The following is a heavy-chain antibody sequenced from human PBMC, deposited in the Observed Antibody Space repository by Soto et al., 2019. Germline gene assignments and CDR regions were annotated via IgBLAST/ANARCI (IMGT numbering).Heavy chain of an antibody. J-gene: IGHJ4*02. CDR1: GYTFSGSV. V-gene: IGHV1-3*01. CDR3: ETEIDGTTVTSLDY. CDR2: INGKNGNK. Sequence: ASVKVSCKASGYTFSGSVMHWVRQASGQKLEWMGWINGKNGNKRHQPKFKGSVKNTRDTSANTEYLALSSLRSEDTTVYYCETEIDGTTVTSLDYWGQGPLVTASS. D-gene: IGHD4-17*01.